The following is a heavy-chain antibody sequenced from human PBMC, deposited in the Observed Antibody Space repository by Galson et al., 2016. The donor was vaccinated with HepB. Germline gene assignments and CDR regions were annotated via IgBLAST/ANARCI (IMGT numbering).Heavy chain of an antibody. CDR3: AKDLQVSPLWFGELFPDD. CDR1: GFTFRGYA. CDR2: ITAAGGVT. Sequence: LSCAASGFTFRGYAMSWVRQAPGKGLEWLSAITAAGGVTYYADSVKGRFTIARDNSKNTLYLEMSSLRVEDTAVYYCAKDLQVSPLWFGELFPDDWGQGTLVAVSS. V-gene: IGHV3-23*01. J-gene: IGHJ4*02. D-gene: IGHD3-10*01.